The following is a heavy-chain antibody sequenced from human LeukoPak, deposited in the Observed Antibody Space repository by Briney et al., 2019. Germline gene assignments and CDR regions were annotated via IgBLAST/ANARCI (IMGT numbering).Heavy chain of an antibody. CDR2: ISASGGST. CDR1: GLTFSSYA. J-gene: IGHJ4*02. V-gene: IGHV3-23*01. D-gene: IGHD1-1*01. CDR3: APNWNLDY. Sequence: GGSLRLSCAASGLTFSSYAMSWVRQAPGKGLEWVSAISASGGSTYYADSVKGRFTISRDNSKNTLYLQMNSLRAEDKAIYYCAPNWNLDYWGQGSLVTVSS.